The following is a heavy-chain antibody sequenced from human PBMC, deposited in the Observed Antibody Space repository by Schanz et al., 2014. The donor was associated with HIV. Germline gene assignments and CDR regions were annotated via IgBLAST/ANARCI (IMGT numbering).Heavy chain of an antibody. D-gene: IGHD3-16*01. CDR2: ISGSDGTI. V-gene: IGHV3-11*01. Sequence: QEQLVESGGGLVKPGGSLRLSCAASGFTFSDFYMSWIRQAPGKGLESVSYISGSDGTIYYADSVKGRFTISRDNAKNSVYLQMNSLRAEDTAVYYCVRAGGELGGYYYGMDVWGQGTTVSVSS. CDR3: VRAGGELGGYYYGMDV. CDR1: GFTFSDFY. J-gene: IGHJ6*02.